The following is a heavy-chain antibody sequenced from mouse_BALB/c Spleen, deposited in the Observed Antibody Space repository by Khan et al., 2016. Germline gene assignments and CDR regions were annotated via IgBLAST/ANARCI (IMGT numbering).Heavy chain of an antibody. D-gene: IGHD2-4*01. CDR2: IDTANGNT. V-gene: IGHV14-3*02. CDR3: ARSPNDYDGAFAY. CDR1: GFNIKDTY. Sequence: VQLQQSGAELVKPGASVKLSCTASGFNIKDTYMHWVKQRPEQGLEWIGRIDTANGNTKYDPKFQGKATISADTSSNTAYLQLSSLTSEDTAVYSCARSPNDYDGAFAYWGQGTLVTVSA. J-gene: IGHJ3*01.